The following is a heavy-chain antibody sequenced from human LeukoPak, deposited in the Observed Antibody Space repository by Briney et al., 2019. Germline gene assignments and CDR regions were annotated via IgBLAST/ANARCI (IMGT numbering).Heavy chain of an antibody. CDR3: ARGDTTYDY. V-gene: IGHV3-64*01. D-gene: IGHD5-18*01. Sequence: GALRLSCAASGFTFSSYAMHWVRKAPGKGLEYVSAISSNGGSTYYANSVKGRFTISRDNSKNTLYLQMGSLRAEDMAVYYCARGDTTYDYWGQGTLVTVSS. CDR2: ISSNGGST. CDR1: GFTFSSYA. J-gene: IGHJ4*02.